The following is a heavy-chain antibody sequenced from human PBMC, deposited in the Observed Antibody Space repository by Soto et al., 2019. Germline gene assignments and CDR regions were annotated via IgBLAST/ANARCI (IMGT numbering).Heavy chain of an antibody. V-gene: IGHV5-10-1*01. CDR3: ARRGDCTNGVCYPDYYYGMDV. CDR1: GYSFTSYW. J-gene: IGHJ6*02. Sequence: GESLKISCKGSGYSFTSYWISWVRQMPGKGLEWMGRIDPSDSYTNYSPSFQGHVTISADESISTAYLQWSSLKASDTAMYYCARRGDCTNGVCYPDYYYGMDVWGQGTTVTVS. CDR2: IDPSDSYT. D-gene: IGHD2-8*01.